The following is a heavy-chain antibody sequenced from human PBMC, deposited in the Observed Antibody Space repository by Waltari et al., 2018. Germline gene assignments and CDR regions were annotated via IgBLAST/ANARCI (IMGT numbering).Heavy chain of an antibody. V-gene: IGHV3-30*04. J-gene: IGHJ5*02. CDR1: GFSLSGFS. Sequence: LVESGGGVVQPGRSLRLSCSASGFSLSGFSMPWVRQAPGKGLEWGAVKPYDGSTEYYADSVKGRFTISRDSSKNTVYLQMDNLRPEDTAVYFCARDPHDLWSGSNWFDPWGQGTLVTVSS. D-gene: IGHD3-3*01. CDR3: ARDPHDLWSGSNWFDP. CDR2: KPYDGSTE.